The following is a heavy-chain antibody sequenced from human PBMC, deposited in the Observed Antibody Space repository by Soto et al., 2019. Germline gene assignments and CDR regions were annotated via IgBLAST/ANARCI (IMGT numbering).Heavy chain of an antibody. CDR1: GDSVSSNSAA. D-gene: IGHD2-15*01. J-gene: IGHJ4*02. Sequence: PSQTLSLTCAISGDSVSSNSAAWNWIRQSPSRGLEWLGRTYYRSKWYNDYAVSVKSRITINPDTSKNQFSLQLNSVTPADTAVYYCARGVVGDCSGGSCYSPLTHHGENYFDYWGQGTLVTVAS. CDR3: ARGVVGDCSGGSCYSPLTHHGENYFDY. CDR2: TYYRSKWYN. V-gene: IGHV6-1*01.